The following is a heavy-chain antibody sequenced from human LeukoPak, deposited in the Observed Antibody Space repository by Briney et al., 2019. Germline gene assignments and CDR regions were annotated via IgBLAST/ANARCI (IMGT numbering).Heavy chain of an antibody. CDR1: GDSVYSNSAA. V-gene: IGHV6-1*01. Sequence: SQTLSLTCGISGDSVYSNSAAWSWIRQSPLRGLEWLGRTYYRSKWYNEYAESVKSRIIINPDTSKNQFSLQLNSVTPEDTAVYYCATDGGNYGNFFGMDVWGQGTTVSVSS. J-gene: IGHJ6*02. CDR3: ATDGGNYGNFFGMDV. CDR2: TYYRSKWYN. D-gene: IGHD1-7*01.